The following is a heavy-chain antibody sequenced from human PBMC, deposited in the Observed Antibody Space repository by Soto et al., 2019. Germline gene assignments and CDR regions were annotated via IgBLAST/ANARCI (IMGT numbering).Heavy chain of an antibody. D-gene: IGHD3-10*01. CDR2: TYYSGST. CDR1: GGSISSDDYY. CDR3: AREMGYGSGRFDY. J-gene: IGHJ4*02. V-gene: IGHV4-30-4*01. Sequence: SETLSLTCTVSGGSISSDDYYWSWLRQPPGKGLEWIGYTYYSGSTYYNPSLKSRVTISVDTSKNQFSLKLSSVTAADTAVYYCAREMGYGSGRFDYWGQGTLVTVSS.